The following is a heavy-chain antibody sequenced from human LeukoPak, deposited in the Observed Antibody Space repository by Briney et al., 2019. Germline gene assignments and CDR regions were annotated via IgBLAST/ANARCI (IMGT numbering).Heavy chain of an antibody. D-gene: IGHD6-6*01. J-gene: IGHJ4*02. CDR1: GYSFTSYW. CDR3: ARRSSIAVRLFDY. CDR2: IFPSDSDT. V-gene: IGHV5-51*01. Sequence: GESLKISCKTSGYSFTSYWIGWVRQMPGKGLEWMGIIFPSDSDTRYSPSFQGQVTISADKSIGTAHLQWSSLKASDTAMYYCARRSSIAVRLFDYWGQGTLVTVSS.